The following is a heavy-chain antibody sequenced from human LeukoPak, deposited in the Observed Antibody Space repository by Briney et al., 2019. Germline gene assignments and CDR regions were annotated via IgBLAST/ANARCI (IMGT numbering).Heavy chain of an antibody. J-gene: IGHJ4*02. CDR3: ARSGYSGDNPFDY. D-gene: IGHD5-12*01. CDR1: GFTFRRYD. CDR2: ISGSGGST. V-gene: IGHV3-23*01. Sequence: GGSLRLSCAASGFTFRRYDMSWVRQAPGKGLEWVSAISGSGGSTYYADSVKGRFTISRDNSKNTLYLQMNSLRGEDTAMYYCARSGYSGDNPFDYWGQGTLVTVSS.